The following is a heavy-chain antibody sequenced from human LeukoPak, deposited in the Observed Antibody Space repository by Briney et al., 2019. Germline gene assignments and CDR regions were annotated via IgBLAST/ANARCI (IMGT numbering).Heavy chain of an antibody. D-gene: IGHD6-19*01. CDR1: GFTFSSYA. CDR2: ISYDGSNK. J-gene: IGHJ6*03. CDR3: ARAGGSVAGHFYYYMDV. Sequence: GRSLRLSCAASGFTFSSYAMHWVRQAPGKGLECVAVISYDGSNKYYADSVKGRFTISRDNSKNTLYLQMNSLRAEDTAVYYSARAGGSVAGHFYYYMDVWGKGTTVTVSS. V-gene: IGHV3-30*04.